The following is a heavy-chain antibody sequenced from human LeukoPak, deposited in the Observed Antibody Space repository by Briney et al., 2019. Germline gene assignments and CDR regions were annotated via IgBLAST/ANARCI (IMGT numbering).Heavy chain of an antibody. D-gene: IGHD3-22*01. Sequence: GGSLRLSCAASGFTFSSYGMHWVRQAPGKGLEWVAVIWYDGSNKYYADSVKGRFTISRDNSKNTLYLQMNSLRAEDTAVYYCARDAYYYGTSGYYEDYWGQGTLVTVSS. V-gene: IGHV3-33*01. CDR3: ARDAYYYGTSGYYEDY. CDR2: IWYDGSNK. J-gene: IGHJ4*02. CDR1: GFTFSSYG.